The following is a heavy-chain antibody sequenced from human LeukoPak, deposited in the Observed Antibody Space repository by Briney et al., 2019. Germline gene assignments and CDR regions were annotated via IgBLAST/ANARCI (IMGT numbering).Heavy chain of an antibody. CDR3: ARGRTKYQLRAFDL. V-gene: IGHV4-31*11. Sequence: PSGTLSLTCAVSGGSISSGGYYWSWIRQHPGKGLEWIGYIYYSGSTYYNPSLKSRVTISVDTSKNQFSLKLSSVTAADTAVYYCARGRTKYQLRAFDLWGRGTLVTVSS. CDR2: IYYSGST. CDR1: GGSISSGGYY. D-gene: IGHD2-2*01. J-gene: IGHJ2*01.